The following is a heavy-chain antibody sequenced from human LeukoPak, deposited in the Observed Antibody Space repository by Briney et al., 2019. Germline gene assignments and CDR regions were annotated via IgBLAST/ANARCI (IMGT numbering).Heavy chain of an antibody. J-gene: IGHJ4*02. V-gene: IGHV1-18*01. CDR1: GYTFTSYG. Sequence: GASVKVSCKASGYTFTSYGISWVRQAPGQGLEWMGWISAYNGSTNYAQKLQGRVTMTTDTSTSTAYMELRSLRSDDTAVYYCARDRSPRRVGATDYWGQGTLVTVSS. CDR2: ISAYNGST. CDR3: ARDRSPRRVGATDY. D-gene: IGHD1-26*01.